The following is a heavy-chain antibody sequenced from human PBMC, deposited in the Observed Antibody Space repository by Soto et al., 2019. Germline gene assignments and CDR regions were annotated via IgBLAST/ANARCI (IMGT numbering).Heavy chain of an antibody. CDR3: ATRGITLYHFDS. J-gene: IGHJ4*02. Sequence: QVQLQESGPGLVKPSQTLSLTCSVSGDSISRYGFYWSWIRQRPGKGLEWIGYISYSGNPYSNPSLRSRATTSIDTSKNQFSLRLRSVTAADTAVYYCATRGITLYHFDSWGQGTLVTVSS. V-gene: IGHV4-31*03. CDR1: GDSISRYGFY. CDR2: ISYSGNP. D-gene: IGHD3-10*01.